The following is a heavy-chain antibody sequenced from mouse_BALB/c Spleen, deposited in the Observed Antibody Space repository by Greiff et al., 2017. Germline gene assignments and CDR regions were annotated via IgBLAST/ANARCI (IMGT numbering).Heavy chain of an antibody. V-gene: IGHV1-67*01. CDR3: AREGNRYLYYAMDY. CDR1: GYTFTDYA. Sequence: VQLQQSGPELVRPGVSVKLSCKGSGYTFTDYAMHWVKQSHAKSLEWIGVISTYYGNTNYNQKFKGKATMTVDKSSSTAYMELARLTSEDSAIYYCAREGNRYLYYAMDYWGQGTSVTVSS. D-gene: IGHD2-1*01. J-gene: IGHJ4*01. CDR2: ISTYYGNT.